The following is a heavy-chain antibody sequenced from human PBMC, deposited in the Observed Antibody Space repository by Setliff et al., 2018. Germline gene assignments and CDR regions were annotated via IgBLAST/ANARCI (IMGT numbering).Heavy chain of an antibody. CDR3: ARPPRGGRWYFDL. J-gene: IGHJ2*01. V-gene: IGHV4-61*09. CDR2: IYTSWSS. Sequence: SETLSLTCTVSGGSVGNSYYYWNWIRQPAGKGLEWIGHIYTSWSSNYNPSLKSRVTMSVDTSKNQFSLKLSSVTAADTAVYYCARPPRGGRWYFDLWGRGTLVTVSS. D-gene: IGHD3-16*01. CDR1: GGSVGNSYYY.